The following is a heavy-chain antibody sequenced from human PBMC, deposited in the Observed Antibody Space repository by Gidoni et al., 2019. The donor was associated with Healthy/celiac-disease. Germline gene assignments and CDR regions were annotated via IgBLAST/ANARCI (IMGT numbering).Heavy chain of an antibody. Sequence: QVQLQQSGPGLVKPSQTLSLTCSISGDSVSSNSAACNWIRQSQSRGLEWLGRTYYRSKWYKDYAVSGKSRITINPDKSKNQFYRQLNSVTPEDTAVYYCAREGDIVAWDYWGQGTLVTVSS. J-gene: IGHJ4*02. CDR1: GDSVSSNSAA. CDR2: TYYRSKWYK. D-gene: IGHD5-12*01. CDR3: AREGDIVAWDY. V-gene: IGHV6-1*01.